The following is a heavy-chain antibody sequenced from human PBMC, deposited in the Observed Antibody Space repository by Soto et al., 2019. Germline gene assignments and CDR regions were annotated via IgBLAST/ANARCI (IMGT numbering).Heavy chain of an antibody. V-gene: IGHV1-69*01. D-gene: IGHD3-22*01. CDR3: ARAGASGSHIGY. CDR2: TIPIFGTA. CDR1: GGTFSSYA. J-gene: IGHJ4*02. Sequence: QVQLVQSGAEVKKPGSSVKVSCKASGGTFSSYAISWVRQAPGQGLEWMGGTIPIFGTANYAQKLQGRVTITADESTSTAYMELSSLRSEDTAVYYCARAGASGSHIGYWGQGTLVTVSS.